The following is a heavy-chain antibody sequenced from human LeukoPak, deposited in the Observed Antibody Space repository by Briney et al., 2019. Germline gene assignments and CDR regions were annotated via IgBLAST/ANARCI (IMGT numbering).Heavy chain of an antibody. CDR3: ARDRMVDIVATIDRAYYFDY. CDR1: GYTXTGYD. J-gene: IGHJ4*01. D-gene: IGHD5-12*01. CDR2: MNSNSGGT. V-gene: IGHV1-2*02. Sequence: ASVKVSCKASGYTXTGYDMHGVRQAPGQGLERIAWMNSNSGGTNYAQKFQGRVTMTRDTSISTAYMELSRLRSHDTAVYYCARDRMVDIVATIDRAYYFDYWGQGTLVTVSS.